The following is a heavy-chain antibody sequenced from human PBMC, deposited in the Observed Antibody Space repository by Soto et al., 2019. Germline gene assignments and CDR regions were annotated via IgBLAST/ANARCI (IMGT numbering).Heavy chain of an antibody. CDR1: GFTFSSYA. J-gene: IGHJ4*02. CDR2: ISYDGSNK. Sequence: VQLLESGGGLVQPGGSLRLSCAASGFTFSSYAMHWVRQAPGKGLEWVAVISYDGSNKYYADSVKGRFTISRDNSKNTLYLQMNSLRAEDTAVYYCARDHWQWLVPRGARFDYWGQGTLVTVSS. CDR3: ARDHWQWLVPRGARFDY. V-gene: IGHV3-30-3*01. D-gene: IGHD6-19*01.